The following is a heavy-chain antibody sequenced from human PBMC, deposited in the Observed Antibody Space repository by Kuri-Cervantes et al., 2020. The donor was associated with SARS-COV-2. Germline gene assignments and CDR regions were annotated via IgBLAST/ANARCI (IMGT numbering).Heavy chain of an antibody. CDR1: GFTFSSYA. CDR2: ISYDGSNK. J-gene: IGHJ2*01. CDR3: ARRDVLMVYAIDFDL. V-gene: IGHV3-30-3*01. Sequence: GESLKISCAASGFTFSSYAMHWVRQAPGKGLEWVAVISYDGSNKYYADSVKGRFTISRDNSKNTLYLQMNSLRAEDTAVYYCARRDVLMVYAIDFDLWGRGTLVTVSS. D-gene: IGHD2-8*01.